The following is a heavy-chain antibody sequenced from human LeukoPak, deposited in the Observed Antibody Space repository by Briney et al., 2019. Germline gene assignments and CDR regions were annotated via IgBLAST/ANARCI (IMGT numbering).Heavy chain of an antibody. CDR3: ARLGYSGYDPFDY. J-gene: IGHJ4*02. CDR1: EYSFTSYW. V-gene: IGHV5-51*01. D-gene: IGHD5-12*01. CDR2: IYPGDSDT. Sequence: GESLKISCKGSEYSFTSYWIGWVRQMPGKGLEWMAIIYPGDSDTKYSPSFQGQVTISVDKSISTAYLQWSSLKASDSAMYYCARLGYSGYDPFDYWGQGTLVTVSS.